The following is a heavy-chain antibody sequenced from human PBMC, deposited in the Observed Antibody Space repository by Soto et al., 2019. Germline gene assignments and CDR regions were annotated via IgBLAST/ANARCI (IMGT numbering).Heavy chain of an antibody. CDR2: IYYSGST. Sequence: PSETLSLTCTVSGGSISSGDYYWSWIRQPPGKGLEWIGYIYYSGSTYYNPSLKSRVTISVDTSKNQFSLKLSSVTAADTAVYYCGHCSSGRAFDIWGQGTIVTV. CDR3: GHCSSGRAFDI. J-gene: IGHJ3*02. V-gene: IGHV4-30-4*01. CDR1: GGSISSGDYY. D-gene: IGHD6-19*01.